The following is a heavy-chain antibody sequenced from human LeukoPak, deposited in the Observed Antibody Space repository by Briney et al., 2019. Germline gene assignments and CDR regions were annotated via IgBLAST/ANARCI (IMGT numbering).Heavy chain of an antibody. CDR1: GGSMSSHY. CDR3: ARRYRGDSSNWDWFDP. D-gene: IGHD3-22*01. CDR2: TNYRDYT. J-gene: IGHJ5*02. V-gene: IGHV4-59*11. Sequence: SETLSLTCTVSGGSMSSHYWSWIRQPPGKGLEWNGYTNYRDYTNYNPSLKSRVAMSVDVSKNQFSLKLTSVTAADTAVYYCARRYRGDSSNWDWFDPWGQGTLVTVSS.